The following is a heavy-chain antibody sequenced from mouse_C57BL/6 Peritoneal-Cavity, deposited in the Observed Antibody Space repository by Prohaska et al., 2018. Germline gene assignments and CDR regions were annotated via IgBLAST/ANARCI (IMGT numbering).Heavy chain of an antibody. D-gene: IGHD2-5*01. CDR2: IDPSDSET. J-gene: IGHJ3*01. CDR3: AREGSNYGFAY. Sequence: QVQLQQPGAELVRPGSSVKLSCKASGYTFTSYWMHWVKQRPIQGLEWIGNIDPSDSETYYNQKFKENDTLTVDKSSSTAYMQLSSLTSEDSAVYYCAREGSNYGFAYWGQGTLVTVSA. V-gene: IGHV1-52*01. CDR1: GYTFTSYW.